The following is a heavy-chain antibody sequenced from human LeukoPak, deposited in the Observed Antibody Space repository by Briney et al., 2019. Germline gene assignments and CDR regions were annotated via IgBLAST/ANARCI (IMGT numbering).Heavy chain of an antibody. CDR1: GYSISSGYY. CDR2: IYHSGST. CDR3: ARPQYCSGGSCSSGWFDP. Sequence: PSETLSLTCAVSGYSISSGYYWGWIRQPPGKGLEWIGSIYHSGSTYYNPSLKSRVTISVDTSKNQFSLKLSSVTAADTAVYYCARPQYCSGGSCSSGWFDPWGQGTLVTASS. D-gene: IGHD2-15*01. J-gene: IGHJ5*02. V-gene: IGHV4-38-2*01.